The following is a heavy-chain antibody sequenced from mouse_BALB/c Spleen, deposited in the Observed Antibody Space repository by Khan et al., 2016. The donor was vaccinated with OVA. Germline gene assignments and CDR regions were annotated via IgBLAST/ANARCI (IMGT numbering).Heavy chain of an antibody. CDR2: ISSAGDYT. V-gene: IGHV5-6*01. J-gene: IGHJ3*01. Sequence: EVKLMESGGDLVKPGGSLKLSCAASGFTFSSYGMSWVRQTPDKRLEWVATISSAGDYTYYPDNVKGRFTLSRDNAKNTRYLQMSSLKSEDTARFYCASHLTGSFAYWCQGTLVTVSA. CDR3: ASHLTGSFAY. D-gene: IGHD4-1*01. CDR1: GFTFSSYG.